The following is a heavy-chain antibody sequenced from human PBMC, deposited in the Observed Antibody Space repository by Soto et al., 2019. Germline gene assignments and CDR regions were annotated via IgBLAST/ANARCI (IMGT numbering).Heavy chain of an antibody. CDR3: AKDRVVVVAAYYFDY. J-gene: IGHJ4*02. V-gene: IGHV3-23*01. Sequence: EVQLLESGGGLVQPGGSLRLSCAASGFTFSSYAMSWVRQAPGKGLEWVSAISGSGGSTYYADSVKVRFTISRDNSKNTLYLQMNSLRAEDTAVYYCAKDRVVVVAAYYFDYWGQGTLVTVSS. D-gene: IGHD2-15*01. CDR1: GFTFSSYA. CDR2: ISGSGGST.